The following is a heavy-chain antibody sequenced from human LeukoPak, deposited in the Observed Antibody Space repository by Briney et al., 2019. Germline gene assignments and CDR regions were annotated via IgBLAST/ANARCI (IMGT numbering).Heavy chain of an antibody. CDR3: ARGRLLWFGEHTRFDY. Sequence: SETLSLTCAVYGGSFSGCYWSWIRQPPGKGLEWIGEINHSGSTNYNPSLKSRVTISVDTSKNQFSLKLSSVTAADTAVYYCARGRLLWFGEHTRFDYWGQGTLVTVSS. CDR2: INHSGST. V-gene: IGHV4-34*01. CDR1: GGSFSGCY. J-gene: IGHJ4*02. D-gene: IGHD3-10*01.